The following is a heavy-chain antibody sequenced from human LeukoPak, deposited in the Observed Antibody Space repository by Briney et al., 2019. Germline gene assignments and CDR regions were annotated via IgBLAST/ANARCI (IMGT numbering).Heavy chain of an antibody. J-gene: IGHJ3*01. CDR2: ISYDGSDD. D-gene: IGHD1-26*01. CDR1: GFSSRTYA. CDR3: ARPHSGTHGTFHL. V-gene: IGHV3-30*04. Sequence: PGTSLRLSCEASGFSSRTYAMHWLRQTPGKGLEWVARISYDGSDDHYADSVKGRFTMSRDNAKNTIYLQMDSLLTADTAVYYCARPHSGTHGTFHLWGQGTMVTVSS.